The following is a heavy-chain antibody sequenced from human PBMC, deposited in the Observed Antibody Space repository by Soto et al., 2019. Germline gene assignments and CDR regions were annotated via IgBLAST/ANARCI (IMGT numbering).Heavy chain of an antibody. CDR1: GFMFRSYA. D-gene: IGHD6-13*01. J-gene: IGHJ4*02. V-gene: IGHV3-33*01. Sequence: GGSLRLSCAASGFMFRSYAMHWVRQAPGKGLEWVAGIWYDGSTKYYGDSVKGRYSISRDNSKNMLDLQMNSLRAEDTTVYYCARVASSSSWHIPHFDQWGQGTLVTVSS. CDR2: IWYDGSTK. CDR3: ARVASSSSWHIPHFDQ.